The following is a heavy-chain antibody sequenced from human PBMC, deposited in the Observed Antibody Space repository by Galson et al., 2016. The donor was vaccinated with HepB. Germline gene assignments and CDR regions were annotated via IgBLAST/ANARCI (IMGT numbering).Heavy chain of an antibody. V-gene: IGHV3-13*01. D-gene: IGHD5-18*01. CDR1: GFTFSSYD. Sequence: SLRLSCAASGFTFSSYDMHWVRQATGEGLEWVSGIDTAGGTSYLGSVKGRFTISRENAKHSLYLQMNSLRVGDTAVYYCVREILLVVGYYGMDVWGQGTTVTVSS. CDR2: IDTAGGT. CDR3: VREILLVVGYYGMDV. J-gene: IGHJ6*02.